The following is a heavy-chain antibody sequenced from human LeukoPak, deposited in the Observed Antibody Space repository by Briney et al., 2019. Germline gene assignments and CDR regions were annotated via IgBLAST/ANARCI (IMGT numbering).Heavy chain of an antibody. CDR3: ARTTSLTASGYDY. D-gene: IGHD4-17*01. Sequence: ASVKVSCKTSGYTFTTYHINWVRQATGQGLEGLGWMNPYSGDRGYAQKFQGRLSITSDTSISTAYMELSRLRSDDTAVYFCARTTSLTASGYDYWGQGTLVTVSS. CDR1: GYTFTTYH. J-gene: IGHJ4*02. CDR2: MNPYSGDR. V-gene: IGHV1-8*03.